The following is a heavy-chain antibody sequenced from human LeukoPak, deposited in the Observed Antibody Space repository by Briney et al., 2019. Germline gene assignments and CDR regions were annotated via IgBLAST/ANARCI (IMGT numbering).Heavy chain of an antibody. D-gene: IGHD5-24*01. Sequence: GASVKVSCKASGYTFTGYYMHWVRQAPGQGLEWMGWINPNSGGTNYAQKFQGRVTMTRDTSISTAYLDLRALRSDDSAIYYCARGGDGYNSLFHSFDVWGHGTVVTVSS. CDR1: GYTFTGYY. CDR3: ARGGDGYNSLFHSFDV. CDR2: INPNSGGT. V-gene: IGHV1-2*02. J-gene: IGHJ3*01.